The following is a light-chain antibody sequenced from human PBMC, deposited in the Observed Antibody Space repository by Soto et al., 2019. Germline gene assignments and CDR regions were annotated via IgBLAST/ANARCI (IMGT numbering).Light chain of an antibody. CDR1: QSVTSNY. CDR3: QQYGSSPQT. Sequence: EIVLTQSPGTLSLSPGETVALSCRASQSVTSNYLAWYQQKRGQAPRLLIYGASSRAPGVPDRFSGGGSGTDFILTIIRLEPEDFAVYYCQQYGSSPQTFDQGTRVEIQ. J-gene: IGKJ1*01. V-gene: IGKV3-20*01. CDR2: GAS.